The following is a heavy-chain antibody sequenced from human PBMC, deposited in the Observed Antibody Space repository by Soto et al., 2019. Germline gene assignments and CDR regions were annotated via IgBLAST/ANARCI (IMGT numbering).Heavy chain of an antibody. CDR3: ARHLYSGYDIDFDY. D-gene: IGHD5-12*01. CDR1: GGSISSGGYY. CDR2: IYYSGST. J-gene: IGHJ4*02. Sequence: PSETLSLTCTVSGGSISSGGYYWSWIRQHPGKGLEWIGYIYYSGSTYYNPSLKSRVTISVDTSKNQFSLKLSSVTAADTAVYYCARHLYSGYDIDFDYWGQGTLVTVSS. V-gene: IGHV4-31*03.